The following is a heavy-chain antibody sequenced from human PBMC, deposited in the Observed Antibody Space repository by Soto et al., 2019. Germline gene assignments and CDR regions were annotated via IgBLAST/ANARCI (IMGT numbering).Heavy chain of an antibody. CDR1: GYTFTSYY. V-gene: IGHV1-46*01. CDR3: ARDLGLLVVAGDDVFDI. J-gene: IGHJ3*02. Sequence: ASVKVSCKASGYTFTSYYMHWVRQAPGQGLEWMGIINPSGGSTSYAQKFQGRVTMTRDTSTSTVYMELSSLRSEDTAVYYCARDLGLLVVAGDDVFDIWGLGTIVTVSS. D-gene: IGHD6-19*01. CDR2: INPSGGST.